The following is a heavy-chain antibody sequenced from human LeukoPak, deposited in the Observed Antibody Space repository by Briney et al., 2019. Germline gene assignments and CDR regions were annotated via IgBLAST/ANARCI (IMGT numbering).Heavy chain of an antibody. CDR2: IRSKAYGGTT. J-gene: IGHJ4*02. CDR1: GFTFGDYA. V-gene: IGHV3-49*04. Sequence: PGGSLRLSCTASGFTFGDYAMSWVRQAPGKGLEWVGFIRSKAYGGTTEYAASVKGRFTISRDDSKSIAYLQMNSLKTEDTAVYYYTREGDGYNFLLGFDYWGQGTLVTVSS. D-gene: IGHD5-24*01. CDR3: TREGDGYNFLLGFDY.